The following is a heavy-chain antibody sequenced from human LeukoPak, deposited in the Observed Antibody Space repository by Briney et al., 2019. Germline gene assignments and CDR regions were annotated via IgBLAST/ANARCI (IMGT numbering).Heavy chain of an antibody. CDR1: GGSISSSSYY. V-gene: IGHV4-39*01. D-gene: IGHD4-23*01. CDR2: IYYSGST. Sequence: SETLSLTCTVSGGSISSSSYYWGWIRQPPGKGLEWIGSIYYSGSTYYNPSLKSRVTISVDTSKNQFSLKLSSVTAADTAVYYCARPSRRYGGNSGLVAFDIWGQGTMVTVSS. J-gene: IGHJ3*02. CDR3: ARPSRRYGGNSGLVAFDI.